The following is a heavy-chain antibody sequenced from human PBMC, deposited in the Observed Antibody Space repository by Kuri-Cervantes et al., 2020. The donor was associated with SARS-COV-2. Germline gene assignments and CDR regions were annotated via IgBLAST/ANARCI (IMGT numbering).Heavy chain of an antibody. CDR1: GGSFSGCY. D-gene: IGHD3-22*01. CDR3: ARTLRYYYDSSGYSFDY. Sequence: SETLSLTCAVYGGSFSGCYWSWIRQPPGKGLEWIGEINHSGSTNYNPSLKSRVTISVDTSKNQFSLKLSSVTAADTAVYYCARTLRYYYDSSGYSFDYWGQGTLVTVSS. CDR2: INHSGST. J-gene: IGHJ4*02. V-gene: IGHV4-34*01.